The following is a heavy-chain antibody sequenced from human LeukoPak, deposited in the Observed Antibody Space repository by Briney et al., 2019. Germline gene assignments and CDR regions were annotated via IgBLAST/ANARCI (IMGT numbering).Heavy chain of an antibody. Sequence: PGGSLRVYCAASGFTVSSNEMSWVRQAPGKGLEWVSSISGGSTYYADSRKGRFTNSRDNSKHTLYLQMNSLRAEDTAVYYCAKGLGQQLVPTYYFDYWGQGTLVTVSS. CDR1: GFTVSSNE. CDR2: ISGGST. CDR3: AKGLGQQLVPTYYFDY. J-gene: IGHJ4*02. V-gene: IGHV3-38-3*01. D-gene: IGHD6-13*01.